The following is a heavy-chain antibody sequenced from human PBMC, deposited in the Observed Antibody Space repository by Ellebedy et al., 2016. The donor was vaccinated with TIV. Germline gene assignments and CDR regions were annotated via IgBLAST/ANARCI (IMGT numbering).Heavy chain of an antibody. J-gene: IGHJ5*02. Sequence: SETLSLXCTVSGGSISSGDYYWSWIRQPPGKGLEWIGYIYYSGSTNYNPSLKSRVTISVDTSKNQFSLKLSSVTAADTAVYYCARQRGIAATVCPLFDPWGQGTLVTVSS. CDR3: ARQRGIAATVCPLFDP. V-gene: IGHV4-30-4*01. CDR1: GGSISSGDYY. CDR2: IYYSGST. D-gene: IGHD2-15*01.